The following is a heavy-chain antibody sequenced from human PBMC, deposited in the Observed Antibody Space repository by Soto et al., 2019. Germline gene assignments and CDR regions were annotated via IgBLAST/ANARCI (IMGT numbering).Heavy chain of an antibody. CDR3: ARDAHF. CDR1: GYTFTGYY. Sequence: QEQLVQSGAEVKKPGASVKVSCKTSGYTFTGYYLHWVRQAPGQGLEWMGWINPNRGDTSYAQKFQGRVAMTRNMSTSTVYLELSSLKSDDTAVFYCARDAHFWGQGSLVTVSS. D-gene: IGHD3-3*02. V-gene: IGHV1-2*02. CDR2: INPNRGDT. J-gene: IGHJ4*02.